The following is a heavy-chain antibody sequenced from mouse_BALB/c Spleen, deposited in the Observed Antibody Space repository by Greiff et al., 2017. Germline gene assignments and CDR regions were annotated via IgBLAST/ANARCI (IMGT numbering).Heavy chain of an antibody. Sequence: EVHLVESGGGLVKPGGSLKLSCAASGFTFSDYYMYWVRQTPEKRLEWVATISDGGSYTYYPDSVKGRFTISRDNAKNNLYLQMSSLKSEDTAMYYCARDIDYGNPWFAYWGQGTLVTVSA. V-gene: IGHV5-4*02. D-gene: IGHD2-1*01. CDR1: GFTFSDYY. CDR2: ISDGGSYT. CDR3: ARDIDYGNPWFAY. J-gene: IGHJ3*01.